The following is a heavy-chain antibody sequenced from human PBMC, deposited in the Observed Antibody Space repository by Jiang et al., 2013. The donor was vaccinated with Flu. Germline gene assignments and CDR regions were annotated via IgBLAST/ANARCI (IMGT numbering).Heavy chain of an antibody. D-gene: IGHD4-23*01. CDR1: GFTFDDYA. V-gene: IGHV3-9*01. CDR2: ISWNSGSI. Sequence: QPGRSLRLSCAASGFTFDDYAMHWVRQAPGKGLEWVSGISWNSGSIGYADSVKGRFTISRDNAKNSLYLQMNSLRAEDTALYYCAKASHVGTHFDYWGQGTLVTVSS. CDR3: AKASHVGTHFDY. J-gene: IGHJ4*02.